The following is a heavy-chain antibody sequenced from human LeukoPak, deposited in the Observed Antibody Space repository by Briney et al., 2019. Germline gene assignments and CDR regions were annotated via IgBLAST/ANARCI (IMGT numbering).Heavy chain of an antibody. CDR3: AKDTSITIFGVVNYGMDV. D-gene: IGHD3-3*01. CDR1: GFTFSSYA. J-gene: IGHJ6*02. Sequence: GGSLRLSCAASGFTFSSYAMSWVRQAPGKGLEWVSAISGSGGSTYYADSVKGRFTISRDNSKNTLYLQMNSLRAEDTAVYYCAKDTSITIFGVVNYGMDVWGQGTTVTVSS. V-gene: IGHV3-23*01. CDR2: ISGSGGST.